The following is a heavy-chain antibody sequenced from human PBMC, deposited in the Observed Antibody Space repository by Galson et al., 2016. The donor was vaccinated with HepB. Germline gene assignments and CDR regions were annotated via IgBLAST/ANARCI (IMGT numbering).Heavy chain of an antibody. CDR1: GGSISIYY. CDR3: ARGNEYSSPFYYYYAMDV. V-gene: IGHV4-59*01. CDR2: IYFTGGT. D-gene: IGHD6-6*01. Sequence: ETLSLTCSIFGGSISIYYWTWMRQPPGKGLEWIGNIYFTGGTNYNPSLKSRVTISLDTSRNQFSLKLTSVTAADSALYYCARGNEYSSPFYYYYAMDVWGQGTTVTVSS. J-gene: IGHJ6*02.